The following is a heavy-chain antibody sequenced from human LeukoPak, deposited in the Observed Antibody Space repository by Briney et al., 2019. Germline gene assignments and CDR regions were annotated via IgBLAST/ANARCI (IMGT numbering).Heavy chain of an antibody. J-gene: IGHJ4*02. V-gene: IGHV4-59*11. CDR1: GGSISSHY. Sequence: SETLSLTCTVSGGSISSHYWSWIRQPPGKGLEWIGYIYYSGTTNYNPSLKSRVTISVDMSKNQFSLKLGSVTAADTAVYYCARGVYIAAAQYGYWGQGTLVTVSS. CDR3: ARGVYIAAAQYGY. D-gene: IGHD6-13*01. CDR2: IYYSGTT.